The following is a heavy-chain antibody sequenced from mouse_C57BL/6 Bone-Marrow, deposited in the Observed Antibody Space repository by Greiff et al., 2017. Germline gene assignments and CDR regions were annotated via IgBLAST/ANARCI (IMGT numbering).Heavy chain of an antibody. D-gene: IGHD4-1*01. CDR2: IYPGSGST. J-gene: IGHJ2*01. V-gene: IGHV1-55*01. Sequence: QVQLQQPGAELVKPGASVKMSCTASGYTFTSYWITWVKQRPGQGLEWIGDIYPGSGSTNYNEKFKSKATLTVDTSTSTAYMQLSSLTSEDAAVYYCARDWGGRVDYWGQGTTLTVSS. CDR3: ARDWGGRVDY. CDR1: GYTFTSYW.